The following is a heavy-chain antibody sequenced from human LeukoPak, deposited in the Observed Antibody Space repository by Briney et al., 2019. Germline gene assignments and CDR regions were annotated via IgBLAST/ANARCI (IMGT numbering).Heavy chain of an antibody. D-gene: IGHD3-10*01. J-gene: IGHJ4*02. V-gene: IGHV4-38-2*02. CDR1: NYSISSDYY. CDR2: LFHSGTI. CDR3: ARVYGSSWYGDGIDY. Sequence: SETLSLTCTVSNYSISSDYYWGWIRQPPGKGLEWIGSLFHSGTIYYTPSLKSRVTTSVDTSNNRFSLKLMSVTAADTAVYYCARVYGSSWYGDGIDYWGQGTLVTVSS.